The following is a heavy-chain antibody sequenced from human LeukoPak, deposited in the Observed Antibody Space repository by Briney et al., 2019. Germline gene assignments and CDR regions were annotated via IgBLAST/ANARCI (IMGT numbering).Heavy chain of an antibody. J-gene: IGHJ4*02. CDR3: AKGGGTGYSSSWYSN. CDR2: ISFDRSNK. Sequence: GGSLRLSCAASGFTFSTYGMHWVRQAPGKGLEWVAVISFDRSNKFYADSVKGRFTISRDNSKNTLYLQMNSLRPEDTALYYCAKGGGTGYSSSWYSNWGQGTLVTVSS. V-gene: IGHV3-30*18. D-gene: IGHD6-13*01. CDR1: GFTFSTYG.